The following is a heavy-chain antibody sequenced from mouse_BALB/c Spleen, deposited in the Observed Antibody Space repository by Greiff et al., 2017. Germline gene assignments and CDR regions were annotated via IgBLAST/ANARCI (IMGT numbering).Heavy chain of an antibody. CDR2: IYPGDGDT. D-gene: IGHD1-1*01. CDR3: ARWDYYGSSYADY. J-gene: IGHJ2*01. Sequence: QVQLQQSGAELVRPGSSVKISCKASGYAFSSYWMNWVKQRPGQGLEWIGQIYPGDGDTNYNGKFKGKATLTADKSSSTAYMQLSSLTSEDSAVYFCARWDYYGSSYADYWGQGTTLTVSS. V-gene: IGHV1-80*01. CDR1: GYAFSSYW.